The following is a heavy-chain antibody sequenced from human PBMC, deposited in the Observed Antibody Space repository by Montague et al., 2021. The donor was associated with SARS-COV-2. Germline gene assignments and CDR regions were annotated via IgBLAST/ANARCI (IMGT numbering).Heavy chain of an antibody. CDR2: IFHSGIT. J-gene: IGHJ5*02. CDR3: ARTEYNWNDWFDP. V-gene: IGHV4-59*13. D-gene: IGHD1-20*01. CDR1: GGSISSYY. Sequence: SETLSLTCSLSGGSISSYYWSWIRQSPGKGLEWIGYIFHSGITEYNPSLKSRVTISVGMSKNQFSLQLNSVTAADSAVYYCARTEYNWNDWFDPWGQGTLVTVSS.